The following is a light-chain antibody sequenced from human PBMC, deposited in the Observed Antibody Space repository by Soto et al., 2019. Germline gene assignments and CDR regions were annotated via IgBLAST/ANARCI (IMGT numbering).Light chain of an antibody. CDR3: QQYDNLPIT. Sequence: DIQMTQSPSSLSAAVGDRVTITCHASQYLSNYLNWYQQKPGKAPKLLIYDASNLETWVPSRCSGRGYGTNFTFTISSLQPEDRATYYYQQYDNLPITFGTGTKVDIK. CDR1: QYLSNY. V-gene: IGKV1-33*01. J-gene: IGKJ3*01. CDR2: DAS.